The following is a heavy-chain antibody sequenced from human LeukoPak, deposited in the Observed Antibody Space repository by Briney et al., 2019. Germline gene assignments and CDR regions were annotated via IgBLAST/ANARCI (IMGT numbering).Heavy chain of an antibody. Sequence: GKSLRLSCAASGFTFSSYSMNWVRQAPGKGLEWVSSISSSSSYIYYADSVKGRFTISRDNAKNSLYLQMNSLRAEDTAVYYCARDGLGAVAGIWNYWGQGTLVTVSS. CDR3: ARDGLGAVAGIWNY. J-gene: IGHJ4*02. CDR1: GFTFSSYS. CDR2: ISSSSSYI. D-gene: IGHD6-19*01. V-gene: IGHV3-21*01.